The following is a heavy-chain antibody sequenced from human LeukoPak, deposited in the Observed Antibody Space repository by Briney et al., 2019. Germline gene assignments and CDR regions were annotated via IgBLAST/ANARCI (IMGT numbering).Heavy chain of an antibody. D-gene: IGHD5-24*01. V-gene: IGHV1-8*01. Sequence: ASVKVSCKASGYTFTSYDINWVRQATGQGLEWMGWMNPNSGNTGYAQKFQGRLTMTGNTSISTAYMELSSLRSEDTAVYYCARPHLARRDGYNIGNDIWGQGTMVTVSS. CDR3: ARPHLARRDGYNIGNDI. J-gene: IGHJ3*02. CDR2: MNPNSGNT. CDR1: GYTFTSYD.